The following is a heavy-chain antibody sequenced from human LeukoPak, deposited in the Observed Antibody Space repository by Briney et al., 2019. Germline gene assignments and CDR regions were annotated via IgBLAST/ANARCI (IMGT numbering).Heavy chain of an antibody. D-gene: IGHD3-10*01. J-gene: IGHJ4*02. CDR1: GFTFSSYG. V-gene: IGHV3-30*03. CDR3: ATHGDVYGSGSYYPPPTLDY. Sequence: PGRSLRLSCAASGFTFSSYGMHWVRQAPGKGLEWVAVISYDGGNKYYADSVKGRFTISRDNSKNTLYLQMNSLRAEDTAVYYCATHGDVYGSGSYYPPPTLDYWGQGTLVTVSS. CDR2: ISYDGGNK.